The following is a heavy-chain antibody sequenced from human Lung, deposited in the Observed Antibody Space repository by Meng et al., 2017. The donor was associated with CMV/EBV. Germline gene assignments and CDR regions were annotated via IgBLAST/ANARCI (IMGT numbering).Heavy chain of an antibody. Sequence: ASVXVSXKASGYTFTNYYMHWVRQAPGQGLEWMGVINPSGGSTTYAQKFQGRLTMTRDTSTSTVYMELSSLKSEDTAMYYCARVLGQLVSPYGMDVWGQGTXVTV. CDR2: INPSGGST. J-gene: IGHJ6*02. V-gene: IGHV1-46*01. D-gene: IGHD6-13*01. CDR3: ARVLGQLVSPYGMDV. CDR1: GYTFTNYY.